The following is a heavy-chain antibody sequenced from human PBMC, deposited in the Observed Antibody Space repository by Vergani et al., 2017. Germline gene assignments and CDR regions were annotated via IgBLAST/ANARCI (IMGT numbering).Heavy chain of an antibody. V-gene: IGHV4-39*01. CDR2: IYYSGST. Sequence: QLQLQESGPGLVKPPATLSLTCSVSGASIRSSNYYWGWIRQPPGKVLEWIASIYYSGSTYYNPSLKSRVTISVDTSKNQFSLKLSSVTAADTAVYFCARHSTVEWLVKLGWIDPWGQGILVTVSS. J-gene: IGHJ5*02. CDR1: GASIRSSNYY. CDR3: ARHSTVEWLVKLGWIDP. D-gene: IGHD6-19*01.